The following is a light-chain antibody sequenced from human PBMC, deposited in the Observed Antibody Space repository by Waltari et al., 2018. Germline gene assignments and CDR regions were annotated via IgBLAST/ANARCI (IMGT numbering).Light chain of an antibody. CDR1: SSDVGFSDF. Sequence: QSALTQPASVSGSPGQSITISCPGTSSDVGFSDFVPWFQNHPGKAPKVMIYKVNNRPSGVSNRFSGSKSANTASLTISGLQAEDEADYYCSSYTRRSYWVFGGGTQLTVL. CDR3: SSYTRRSYWV. V-gene: IGLV2-14*01. CDR2: KVN. J-gene: IGLJ3*02.